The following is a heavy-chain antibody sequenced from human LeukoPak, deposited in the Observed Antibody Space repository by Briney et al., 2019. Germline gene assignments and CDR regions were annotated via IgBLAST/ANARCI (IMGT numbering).Heavy chain of an antibody. Sequence: PGGSLRLSCAASGFTFSSYDMHWVRQATGKGLEWVSAIGTAGDTYYPGSVKGRFTISRENAKNSLYLQMNSLRAGDTAVYYCARVNEEGPFDYWSQGTLVTVSS. CDR3: ARVNEEGPFDY. J-gene: IGHJ4*02. CDR2: IGTAGDT. V-gene: IGHV3-13*01. CDR1: GFTFSSYD.